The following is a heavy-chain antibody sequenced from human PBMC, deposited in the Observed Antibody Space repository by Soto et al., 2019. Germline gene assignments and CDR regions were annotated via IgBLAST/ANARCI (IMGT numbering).Heavy chain of an antibody. CDR3: ARERGSGSYYTPWFDP. Sequence: GASVKVSCKASGYTFTSYDINWVRQATGQGLEWIGWMNPNSGNTGYAQKFQGRVTMTSNTSISTAYMELSSLRSEDTAVYYCARERGSGSYYTPWFDPWGQGTLVTVSS. D-gene: IGHD3-10*01. CDR1: GYTFTSYD. J-gene: IGHJ5*02. V-gene: IGHV1-8*01. CDR2: MNPNSGNT.